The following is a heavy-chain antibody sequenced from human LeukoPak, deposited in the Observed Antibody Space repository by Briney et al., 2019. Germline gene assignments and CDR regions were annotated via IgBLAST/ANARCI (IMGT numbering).Heavy chain of an antibody. J-gene: IGHJ4*02. CDR1: GFTFSSYG. CDR3: AKEANYYDSSGYFGL. V-gene: IGHV3-30*02. Sequence: GGSLRLSCAASGFTFSSYGMHWVRQAPGKGLEWVAFIRYDGSNKYYADSVKGRFTISRDNSKNTLYLQMNSLRAEDTAVYYCAKEANYYDSSGYFGLWGQGTLVTVSS. CDR2: IRYDGSNK. D-gene: IGHD3-22*01.